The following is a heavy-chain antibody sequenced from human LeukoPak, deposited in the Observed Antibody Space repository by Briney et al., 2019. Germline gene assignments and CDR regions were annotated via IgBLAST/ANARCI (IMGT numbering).Heavy chain of an antibody. CDR2: IRYDGSNK. CDR3: AKGPYYDSSGYYSGFDY. D-gene: IGHD3-22*01. Sequence: GGSLRLSCAASGFTFSSYGMHWVRQAPGKVLEWVAFIRYDGSNKYYAYSVKGRFTISRDNSKNTLYLQMNSLRAEDTAVYYCAKGPYYDSSGYYSGFDYWGQGTLVTVSS. J-gene: IGHJ4*02. CDR1: GFTFSSYG. V-gene: IGHV3-30*02.